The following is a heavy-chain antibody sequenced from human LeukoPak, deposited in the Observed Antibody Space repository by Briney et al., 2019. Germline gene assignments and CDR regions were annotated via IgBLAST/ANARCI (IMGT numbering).Heavy chain of an antibody. CDR1: GYTFTSYD. V-gene: IGHV1-8*03. J-gene: IGHJ6*03. Sequence: ASVKVSCKASGYTFTSYDINWVRQATGQGLEWMGWMNPNSGNTGYAQKFQGRGTITRNTSISTAYMELSSLRSEDTAVYYCARGTRYYDSYYMDVWGKGTTVTVSS. CDR2: MNPNSGNT. D-gene: IGHD4-23*01. CDR3: ARGTRYYDSYYMDV.